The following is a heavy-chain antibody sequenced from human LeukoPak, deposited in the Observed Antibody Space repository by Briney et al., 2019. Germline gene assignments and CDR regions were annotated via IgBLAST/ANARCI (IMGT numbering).Heavy chain of an antibody. V-gene: IGHV1-2*04. CDR2: INPNSGGT. CDR3: AREQWLVRGVYYYYGMDV. J-gene: IGHJ6*02. Sequence: GSVKVSCKASGYTFTGYYMHWVRQAPGQGLEWMGWINPNSGGTNYAQKFQGWVTMTRDTSISTAYMELSSLRSEDTAVYYCAREQWLVRGVYYYYGMDVWGQGTTVIVSS. D-gene: IGHD6-19*01. CDR1: GYTFTGYY.